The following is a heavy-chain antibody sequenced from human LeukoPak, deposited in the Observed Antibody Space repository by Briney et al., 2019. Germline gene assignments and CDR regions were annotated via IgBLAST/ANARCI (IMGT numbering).Heavy chain of an antibody. V-gene: IGHV4-59*02. CDR1: GGSVSSYY. D-gene: IGHD3-22*01. CDR3: AAIPTPFHYHDSSGYYVVWLDP. Sequence: SETLSLTCTVSGGSVSSYYLSWIRQPQGKGLEWIGYIYYSGSTNYNPSLKSRVTISVDTSKNQFSLKLSSVTAADTAVYYCAAIPTPFHYHDSSGYYVVWLDPWGQGTLVTVSS. CDR2: IYYSGST. J-gene: IGHJ5*02.